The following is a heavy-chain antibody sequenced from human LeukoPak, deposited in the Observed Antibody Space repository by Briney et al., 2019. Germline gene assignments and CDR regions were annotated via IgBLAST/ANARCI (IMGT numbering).Heavy chain of an antibody. CDR1: GGTFSSYA. CDR3: ARGSGNYPNWFDP. Sequence: GASVKVSCKASGGTFSSYAISWVRQAPGQGLEWMGGIIPIFDTANYAQKFQGRVTITTDESTSTAYMELSSLRSEDTAVYYCARGSGNYPNWFDPWGQGTLVTVSS. CDR2: IIPIFDTA. D-gene: IGHD1-7*01. J-gene: IGHJ5*02. V-gene: IGHV1-69*05.